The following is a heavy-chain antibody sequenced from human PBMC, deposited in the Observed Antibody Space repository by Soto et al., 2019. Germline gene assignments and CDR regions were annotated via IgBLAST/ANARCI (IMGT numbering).Heavy chain of an antibody. CDR1: GFPFSNYY. D-gene: IGHD6-19*01. J-gene: IGHJ4*02. CDR3: ARVSATGWVVNGRDYFDY. CDR2: ISSSFISI. V-gene: IGHV3-11*01. Sequence: VGSLRLSCAVSGFPFSNYYMSWIRQAPGMGLEWLSDISSSFISIHYADSVKGRFSISRDNAQNSLFLQMNNLRAEDTAVYYCARVSATGWVVNGRDYFDYWGQGTLVTVSS.